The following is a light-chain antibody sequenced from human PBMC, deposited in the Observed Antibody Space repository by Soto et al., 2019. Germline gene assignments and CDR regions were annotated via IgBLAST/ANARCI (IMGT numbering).Light chain of an antibody. CDR1: QTISTY. V-gene: IGKV1-39*01. Sequence: DIQMTQSPSPLSASVVDRVTITFRSSQTISTYLNWYQQKPGKAPKLLIYGASSLQSGVPSRFSGSGSGTEFTLTISSLQPEDFAVYYCQQYENYWTFGQGTKVDIK. CDR2: GAS. CDR3: QQYENYWT. J-gene: IGKJ1*01.